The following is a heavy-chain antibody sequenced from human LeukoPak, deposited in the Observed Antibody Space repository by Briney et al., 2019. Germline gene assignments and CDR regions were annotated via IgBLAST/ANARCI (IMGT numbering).Heavy chain of an antibody. CDR1: GFTFSTYA. Sequence: QPGGSLRLSCAASGFTFSTYAVSWVRQSPGKGLEWVSTLSSSASSIYYADSVKGRFTISRDNSKNTLFLQMNSLRVEDTAIYYCAKDPGSGTSYWGQGTLVTVSS. J-gene: IGHJ4*02. V-gene: IGHV3-23*01. D-gene: IGHD3-10*01. CDR2: LSSSASSI. CDR3: AKDPGSGTSY.